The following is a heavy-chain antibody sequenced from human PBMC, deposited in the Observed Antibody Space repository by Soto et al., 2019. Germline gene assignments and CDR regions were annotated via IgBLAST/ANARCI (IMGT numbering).Heavy chain of an antibody. D-gene: IGHD5-12*01. Sequence: QVQLVESGGGVVQPGRSLRLSCRVSGITLNNSGIHWVRQAPGKGLEWMAVISHDGSEQYYADSMKGRVNISRDNSKNTVNLQMNSLRGEDTAIYYCVKDRVPGAYGHYYGMDVWGQGTTVTVSS. CDR2: ISHDGSEQ. J-gene: IGHJ6*02. CDR1: GITLNNSG. V-gene: IGHV3-30*18. CDR3: VKDRVPGAYGHYYGMDV.